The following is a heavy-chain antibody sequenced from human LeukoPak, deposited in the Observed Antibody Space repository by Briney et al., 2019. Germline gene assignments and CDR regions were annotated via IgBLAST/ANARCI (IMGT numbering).Heavy chain of an antibody. Sequence: PSETLSLTCSVSGASIRSYSWSWLRQPAGKGLEWIGRIHTSASSDYNPSLKSRITMSVDTSKNQFSLKLNSVTAADTAVYFCARDDNSEYSDDAFDIWGQGTLVTVSS. V-gene: IGHV4-4*07. CDR1: GASIRSYS. D-gene: IGHD2/OR15-2a*01. CDR3: ARDDNSEYSDDAFDI. CDR2: IHTSASS. J-gene: IGHJ3*02.